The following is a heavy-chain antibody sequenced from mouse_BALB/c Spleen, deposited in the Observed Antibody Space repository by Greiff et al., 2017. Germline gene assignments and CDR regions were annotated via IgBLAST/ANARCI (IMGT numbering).Heavy chain of an antibody. V-gene: IGHV5-6-3*01. Sequence: EVKVEESGGGLVQPGGSLKLSCAASGFTFSSYGMSWVRQTPDKRLELVATINSNGGSTYYPDSVKGRFTISRDNAKNTLYLQMSSLKSEDTAMYYCAPHEAWFAYWGQGTLVTVSA. J-gene: IGHJ3*01. CDR2: INSNGGST. CDR3: APHEAWFAY. CDR1: GFTFSSYG.